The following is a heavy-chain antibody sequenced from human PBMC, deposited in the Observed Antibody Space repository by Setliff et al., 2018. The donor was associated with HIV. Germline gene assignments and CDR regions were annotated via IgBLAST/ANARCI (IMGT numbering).Heavy chain of an antibody. J-gene: IGHJ4*02. CDR3: ARSNPGITAGLLAY. CDR1: GGSISSVNYY. V-gene: IGHV4-61*02. Sequence: PSETLSLTCNVSGGSISSVNYYWNWIRQPAGKGLEWIGRIYASGSPTYNPSLKTRVTMSIDTSKNQISLKLNSVTAADTATYYCARSNPGITAGLLAYWGPGTLVTVSS. CDR2: IYASGSP. D-gene: IGHD6-13*01.